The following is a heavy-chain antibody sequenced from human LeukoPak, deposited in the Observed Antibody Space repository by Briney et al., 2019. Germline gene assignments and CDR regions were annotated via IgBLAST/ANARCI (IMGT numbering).Heavy chain of an antibody. CDR1: GGTFSSYA. CDR2: INPHSGGT. V-gene: IGHV1-2*02. Sequence: ASVKVSCKASGGTFSSYAISWVRQAPGQGLEWMGWINPHSGGTNYTQKFQGRVTMTRDTSITTAYMELSRLASDDTAVYYCAALSRDDAFDIWGQGTMVTVSS. J-gene: IGHJ3*02. CDR3: AALSRDDAFDI.